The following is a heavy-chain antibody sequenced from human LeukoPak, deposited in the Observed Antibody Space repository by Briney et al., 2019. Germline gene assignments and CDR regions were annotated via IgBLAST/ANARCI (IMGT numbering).Heavy chain of an antibody. Sequence: SGGSLRLSCAASGFTFSSYAMHWVRQAPGKGLEWVAVISYDGSNKYYADSVKGRFTISRDNSKNTLYLQMNSLRAEDKAVYYCSRGARLGAAFDNWGQGTMGTVFS. D-gene: IGHD3-16*01. J-gene: IGHJ3*02. V-gene: IGHV3-30*04. CDR3: SRGARLGAAFDN. CDR2: ISYDGSNK. CDR1: GFTFSSYA.